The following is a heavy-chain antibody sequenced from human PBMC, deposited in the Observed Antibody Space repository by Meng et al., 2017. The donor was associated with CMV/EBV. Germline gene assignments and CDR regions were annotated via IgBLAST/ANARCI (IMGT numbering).Heavy chain of an antibody. CDR3: ARYYDF. CDR1: DFAFRGSG. D-gene: IGHD3-3*01. J-gene: IGHJ4*02. V-gene: IGHV3-30*04. CDR2: ISYDGSNR. Sequence: AVSLSCAASDFAFRGSGMHRVRQAPGKGLEWVAIISYDGSNRYYTNAVKGRFTISRENSNNTLYLQMVSQRAEDTAVYGCARYYDFWGQGTLVTVSS.